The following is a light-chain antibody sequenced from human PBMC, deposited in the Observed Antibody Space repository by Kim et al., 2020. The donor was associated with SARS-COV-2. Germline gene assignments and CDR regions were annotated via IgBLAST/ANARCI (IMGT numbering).Light chain of an antibody. J-gene: IGLJ3*02. CDR1: SSNIGNNY. V-gene: IGLV1-51*01. Sequence: QSVLTQPPSVSAAPGQKVTISCSGSSSNIGNNYVSWYQHLPGTAPKLLIYDNNERPSGIPDRFSGSKSGTSATLGITGLQTGDEADYYCGTGDSSLSVVVFGGGTQLTVL. CDR2: DNN. CDR3: GTGDSSLSVVV.